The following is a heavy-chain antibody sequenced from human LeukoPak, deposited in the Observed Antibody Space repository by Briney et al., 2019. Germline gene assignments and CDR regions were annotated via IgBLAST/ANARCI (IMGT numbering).Heavy chain of an antibody. Sequence: PSETLSLTCTVSGGSISSYYWSWIRQPARKGLEWIGRIYTSGSTNYNPSLKSRVTMSVDTSKNQFSLKLSSVTAADTAVYYCARNSHQEYCSSTSCYQNWFDPWGQGTLVTVSS. CDR2: IYTSGST. CDR1: GGSISSYY. J-gene: IGHJ5*02. CDR3: ARNSHQEYCSSTSCYQNWFDP. D-gene: IGHD2-2*01. V-gene: IGHV4-4*07.